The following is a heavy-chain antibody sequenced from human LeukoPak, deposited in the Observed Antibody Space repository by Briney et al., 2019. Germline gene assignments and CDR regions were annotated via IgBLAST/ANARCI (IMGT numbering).Heavy chain of an antibody. CDR3: ASYSSSWYRDWFDP. D-gene: IGHD6-13*01. J-gene: IGHJ5*02. CDR2: IYPGDSDT. V-gene: IGHV5-51*01. CDR1: GYSFTSYW. Sequence: GESLKISCKGSGYSFTSYWIGWVRQMQGNGLECMGIIYPGDSDTRYSPSFQGQVTISADKSISTAYLQWSSLKASDTAMYYCASYSSSWYRDWFDPWGQGTLVTVSS.